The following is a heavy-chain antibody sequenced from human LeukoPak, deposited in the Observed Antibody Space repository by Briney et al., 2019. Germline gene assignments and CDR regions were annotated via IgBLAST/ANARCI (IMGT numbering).Heavy chain of an antibody. D-gene: IGHD5-24*01. CDR2: VIPDSGGT. CDR1: GYTFTDKY. J-gene: IGHJ4*02. CDR3: ARGGHGHTQNDY. V-gene: IGHV1-2*02. Sequence: ASVKVSCKASGYTFTDKYIHWVRQAPGQGLEWMGWVIPDSGGTKYAQKFQGRVTMTRDTSITTSYMELSSLLSDDTALYYCARGGHGHTQNDYWGQGTLVTVSS.